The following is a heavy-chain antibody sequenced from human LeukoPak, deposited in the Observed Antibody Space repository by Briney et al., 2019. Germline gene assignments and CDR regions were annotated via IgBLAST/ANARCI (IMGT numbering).Heavy chain of an antibody. Sequence: SQTLSLTCTVSGGSISSGGYYWSWIRQHPGKGLEWIGYIYYSGSTNYNPSLKSRVTISVDTSKNQFSLKLSSVTAADTAVYYCARETYGSGSSDYWGQGTLVTVSS. CDR2: IYYSGST. CDR3: ARETYGSGSSDY. J-gene: IGHJ4*02. V-gene: IGHV4-30-4*08. CDR1: GGSISSGGYY. D-gene: IGHD3-10*01.